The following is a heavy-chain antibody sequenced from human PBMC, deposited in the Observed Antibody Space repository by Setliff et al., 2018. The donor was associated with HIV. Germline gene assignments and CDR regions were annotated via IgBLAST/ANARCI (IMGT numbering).Heavy chain of an antibody. V-gene: IGHV4-38-2*01. CDR2: VHHSVST. D-gene: IGHD3-22*01. J-gene: IGHJ3*01. CDR3: ARQGAGYYYDSSEYYPGNGFDF. Sequence: TSETLSLTCAVSGYYISTAYYWAWIRQPPGKGLEWIGGVHHSVSTHYNPSLRSRVTISPQTSKNQFSLELTSVTAADTAVYYCARQGAGYYYDSSEYYPGNGFDFWGQGTLVTVSS. CDR1: GYYISTAYY.